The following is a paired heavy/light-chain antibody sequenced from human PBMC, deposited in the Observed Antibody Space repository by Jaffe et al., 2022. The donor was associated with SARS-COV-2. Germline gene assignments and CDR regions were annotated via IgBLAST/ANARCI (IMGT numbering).Heavy chain of an antibody. V-gene: IGHV6-1*01. CDR1: GDSVSNNNVA. J-gene: IGHJ2*01. CDR3: ARAIKGYFNL. CDR2: TYYRSKWFN. Sequence: QLQLQQSGPGLVKPSQTLSLTCAISGDSVSNNNVAWNWIRQSPSRGLEWLGRTYYRSKWFNDYAVSVKSRITVNPDTSKNQFSLQLNSVTPEDTAVYFCARAIKGYFNLWGRGTLVTVSS.
Light chain of an antibody. J-gene: IGKJ2*01. CDR2: WAS. CDR1: QSVLSSIDNNNY. V-gene: IGKV4-1*01. Sequence: DIVMTQSPDSLAVSLGERATISCKSSQSVLSSIDNNNYLAWYQQKPGQPPKPLIYWASARESGVPARFSGSGSGTDFTLTISSLQAEDVAVYYCQQYYSLPYTFGQGTKLEI. CDR3: QQYYSLPYT.